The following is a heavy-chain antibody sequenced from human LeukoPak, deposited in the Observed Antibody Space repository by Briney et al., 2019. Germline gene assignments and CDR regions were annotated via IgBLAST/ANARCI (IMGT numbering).Heavy chain of an antibody. D-gene: IGHD6-19*01. V-gene: IGHV3-11*06. CDR2: ISGSGSST. CDR1: GFTFSDYY. CDR3: ARDGIAVAGTGRYFDY. J-gene: IGHJ4*02. Sequence: GGSLRLSCAVSGFTFSDYYMSWIRQAPGKGLEWVSYISGSGSSTKYADSVKGRFTISRDDAKNSLYLQMNGLRAEDTAVYYCARDGIAVAGTGRYFDYWGQGTLVTVSS.